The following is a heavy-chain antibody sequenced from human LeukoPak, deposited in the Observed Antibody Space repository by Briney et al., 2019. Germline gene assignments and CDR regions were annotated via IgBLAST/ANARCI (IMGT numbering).Heavy chain of an antibody. CDR2: ISGSGGST. Sequence: GGSLRLSCAAPGFTFSSYAMSWVRQAPGKGLEWVSAISGSGGSTYYADSVKGRFTISRDNSKNTLCLQMNSLRAEDTAVYYCANSGYSYGYGGQQTKAFDIWGQGTMVTVSS. V-gene: IGHV3-23*01. D-gene: IGHD5-18*01. CDR1: GFTFSSYA. J-gene: IGHJ3*02. CDR3: ANSGYSYGYGGQQTKAFDI.